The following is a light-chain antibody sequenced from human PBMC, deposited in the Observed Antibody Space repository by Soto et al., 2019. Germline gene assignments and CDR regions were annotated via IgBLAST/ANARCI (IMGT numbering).Light chain of an antibody. CDR1: QSVSYY. CDR2: AAS. J-gene: IGKJ2*01. CDR3: QHSTNLLYT. V-gene: IGKV3-15*01. Sequence: VVTQSRNTLSLSRGAKPTLSCRASQSVSYYLAWYQQKPGQAPRLLIYAASARATGIPARFSGSGSGTDFTLTISSLQSEDFAVYYCQHSTNLLYTLAQGTKVDIK.